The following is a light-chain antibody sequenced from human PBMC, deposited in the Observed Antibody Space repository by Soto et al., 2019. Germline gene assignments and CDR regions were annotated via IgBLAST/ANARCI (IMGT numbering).Light chain of an antibody. CDR1: QGGRND. CDR3: LQDYSFTLT. CDR2: AVS. J-gene: IGKJ4*01. Sequence: AIQMTQSPSSLSASLGDRVTITCRASQGGRNDVGWYQHKPGKAPKLLIYAVSSLQSGVPSRFSGSGSGRDFILTISSLQPEDFATYYCLQDYSFTLTFGGGTKVDIK. V-gene: IGKV1-6*01.